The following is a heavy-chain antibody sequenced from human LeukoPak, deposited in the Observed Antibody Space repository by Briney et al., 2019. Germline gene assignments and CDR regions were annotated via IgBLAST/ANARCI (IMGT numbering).Heavy chain of an antibody. CDR2: INPNSGGK. CDR3: ARGPRYGSGNYYNNY. CDR1: GFTFTCYY. D-gene: IGHD3-10*01. J-gene: IGHJ4*02. Sequence: ASVKVSCKASGFTFTCYYIYLVRQAPGQGLEWMGWINPNSGGKNYALKFQGRVTMTRDTSISTAYMELSRLRSDDTAVYYCARGPRYGSGNYYNNYWGQGTLVTVSS. V-gene: IGHV1-2*02.